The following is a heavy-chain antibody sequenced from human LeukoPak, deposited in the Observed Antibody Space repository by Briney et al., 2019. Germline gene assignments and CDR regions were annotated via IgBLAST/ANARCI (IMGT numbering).Heavy chain of an antibody. V-gene: IGHV3-48*03. J-gene: IGHJ4*02. CDR3: ARDRSTVTTWVDY. CDR1: GFTFSSYE. Sequence: GGSLRLSCAASGFTFSSYEMNWVRQAPGKGLDWVSYISGSGTTVYYADSVKGRFTISRDNAKNSLYLQMNSLRAEDTAVYYCARDRSTVTTWVDYWGQGTLVTASS. CDR2: ISGSGTTV. D-gene: IGHD4-17*01.